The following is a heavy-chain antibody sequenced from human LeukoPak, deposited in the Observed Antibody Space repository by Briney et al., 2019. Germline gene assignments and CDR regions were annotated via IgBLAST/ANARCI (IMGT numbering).Heavy chain of an antibody. J-gene: IGHJ3*02. V-gene: IGHV5-51*01. D-gene: IGHD3-22*01. CDR2: IYPGDSDT. CDR1: GYTFSNYW. Sequence: GESLKISCKGSGYTFSNYWIGWVRQMPGKGLEWMGIIYPGDSDTRYSPSFQGQVTISADKSISTAYLQWSSLKASDTAMYYCARVYYYDSSGYYPDAFDIWGQGTMVTVSS. CDR3: ARVYYYDSSGYYPDAFDI.